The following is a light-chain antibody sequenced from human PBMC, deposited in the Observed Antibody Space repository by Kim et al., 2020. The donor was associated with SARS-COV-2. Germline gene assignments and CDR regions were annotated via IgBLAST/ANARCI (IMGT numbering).Light chain of an antibody. Sequence: SASVGDRVTSTCQASQDIRNFLNWFQHKPGKAPKLLIYDASTLGAGVPSRFSGSGSGTDFTFTISSLQPEDIATYYCQHFDSLPYTFGQGTKLEI. J-gene: IGKJ2*01. CDR1: QDIRNF. V-gene: IGKV1-33*01. CDR2: DAS. CDR3: QHFDSLPYT.